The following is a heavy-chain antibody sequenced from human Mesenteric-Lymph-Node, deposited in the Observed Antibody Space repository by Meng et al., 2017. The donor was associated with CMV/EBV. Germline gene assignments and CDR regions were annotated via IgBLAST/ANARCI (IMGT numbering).Heavy chain of an antibody. J-gene: IGHJ4*02. CDR1: GFTFNDYY. V-gene: IGHV3-11*01. CDR2: ITSLGSMP. CDR3: ARDVQVGAAGGHYFDY. Sequence: GGSLRLSCAASGFTFNDYYMTWIRQAPGKGLEWLSYITSLGSMPYYADSVKGRFTISRDNTRQSVYLQLNSLRAEDTAVYYCARDVQVGAAGGHYFDYWGQGTLVTVSS. D-gene: IGHD2-15*01.